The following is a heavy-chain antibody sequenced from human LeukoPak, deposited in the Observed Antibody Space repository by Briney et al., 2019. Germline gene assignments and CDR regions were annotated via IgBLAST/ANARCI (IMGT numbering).Heavy chain of an antibody. Sequence: GGSLRVSCAASGYTFSSYAMSWVRPAPGKGLEWASAISGSGGSTYYADSVKGRFTISRDNSKNTLYLQMNSLRAEDTAVYYCAKQIATVIWDAFDIWGQETMVTVSS. CDR3: AKQIATVIWDAFDI. J-gene: IGHJ3*02. CDR2: ISGSGGST. CDR1: GYTFSSYA. D-gene: IGHD4-17*01. V-gene: IGHV3-23*01.